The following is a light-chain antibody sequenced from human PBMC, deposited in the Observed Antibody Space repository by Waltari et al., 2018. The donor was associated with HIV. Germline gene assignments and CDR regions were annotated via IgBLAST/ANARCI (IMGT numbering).Light chain of an antibody. J-gene: IGKJ4*01. V-gene: IGKV1-9*01. CDR1: QCISSH. Sequence: DIQLTQSPSLLSVSVGDRVTITCRTSQCISSHLAWYQQKPGKAPKLLIYAASTLQSGVPSRFSGSGSGTECTLTIDSLQPEDFATYYCQQLDSYPQITFGEGTKVEVK. CDR3: QQLDSYPQIT. CDR2: AAS.